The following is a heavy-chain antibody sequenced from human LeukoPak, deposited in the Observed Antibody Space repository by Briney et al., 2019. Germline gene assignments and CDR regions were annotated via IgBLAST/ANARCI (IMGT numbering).Heavy chain of an antibody. J-gene: IGHJ4*02. CDR1: GGSVSSYY. CDR3: ARHGTISSESYFDY. CDR2: IHNSGRT. V-gene: IGHV4-59*08. Sequence: PSETLSLTCSVSGGSVSSYYWSWIRQSPGKGLEWIGYIHNSGRTNYNPSLKSRVTGFVDTSKNQVSLRLSSVTAADTAVYYCARHGTISSESYFDYWGQGALDTVSS. D-gene: IGHD1-14*01.